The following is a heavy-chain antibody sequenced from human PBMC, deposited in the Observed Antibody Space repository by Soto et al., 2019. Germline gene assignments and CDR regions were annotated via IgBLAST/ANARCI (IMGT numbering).Heavy chain of an antibody. CDR1: GGSFSGYY. Sequence: QVQLQQWGAGLLKPSETLSLTCAVYGGSFSGYYWSWIRQPPGKGLEWIGEINHSGSTNYNPSLKRRVTISVDTSKNQFSLKLSSVTAADTAVYYCARGRGYSYGYHYYYYGMDVWGQGTTVTVSS. CDR2: INHSGST. D-gene: IGHD5-18*01. CDR3: ARGRGYSYGYHYYYYGMDV. V-gene: IGHV4-34*01. J-gene: IGHJ6*02.